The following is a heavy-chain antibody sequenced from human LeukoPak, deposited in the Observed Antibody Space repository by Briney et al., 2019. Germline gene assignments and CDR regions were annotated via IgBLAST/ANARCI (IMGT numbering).Heavy chain of an antibody. V-gene: IGHV4-34*01. CDR3: ARGGFYCGGDCYVDY. CDR2: INHSGST. D-gene: IGHD2-21*02. J-gene: IGHJ4*02. CDR1: GGSFSPYY. Sequence: SETLSLTCAVYGGSFSPYYWSWIRQPPGKGLEWIGEINHSGSTNYNPSLRSRVTISVDTSKNQFSLRLSSVTAADTAVYYCARGGFYCGGDCYVDYWGQGTLVTVSS.